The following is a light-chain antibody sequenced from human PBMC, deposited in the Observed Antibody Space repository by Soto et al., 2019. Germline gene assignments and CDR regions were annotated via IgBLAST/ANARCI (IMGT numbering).Light chain of an antibody. J-gene: IGKJ3*01. CDR2: GAS. Sequence: EVVMPQSPATLSVSTGESATLSCRASQTVSSNLAWNQHKPGQAPRLHIYGASTRATGIPVRFSGSGSGTDFTLTINNLQSEDSAVYFCQQYNNWPPFTSGPGTKVDIK. CDR3: QQYNNWPPFT. V-gene: IGKV3-15*01. CDR1: QTVSSN.